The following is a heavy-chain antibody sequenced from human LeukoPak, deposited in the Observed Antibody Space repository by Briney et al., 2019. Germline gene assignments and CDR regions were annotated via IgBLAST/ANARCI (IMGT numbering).Heavy chain of an antibody. V-gene: IGHV3-7*01. J-gene: IGHJ3*02. CDR1: GFTCSMYW. CDR2: MKQDGSQK. CDR3: ARGGTYDI. Sequence: QPGESLRLSCVASGFTCSMYWMTWLRQAPGKGLGGVANMKQDGSQKNYVDSVKGRFTISRDNAKKSLYLQMNSLRGEDTAVYYCARGGTYDIWDQGTRVTVSS.